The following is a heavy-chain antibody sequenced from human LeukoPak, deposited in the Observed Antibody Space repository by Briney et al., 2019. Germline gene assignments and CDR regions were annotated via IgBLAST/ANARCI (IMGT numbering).Heavy chain of an antibody. J-gene: IGHJ3*02. CDR2: IRYGGTGD. CDR3: AKDASTTSRTLDI. Sequence: GGSLRLSCAASGFTFSNFGMHWVRQAPGKELAWVAFIRYGGTGDYYPDSVEGRFTVSRDNSKNTLFLQMNSLRHEDTAVYFCAKDASTTSRTLDIWGQGTLVTVSS. D-gene: IGHD2/OR15-2a*01. V-gene: IGHV3-30*02. CDR1: GFTFSNFG.